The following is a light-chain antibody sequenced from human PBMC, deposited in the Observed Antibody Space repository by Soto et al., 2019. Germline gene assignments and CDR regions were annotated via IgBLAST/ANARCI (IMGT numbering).Light chain of an antibody. CDR2: DVT. CDR1: SSDVGTYNF. J-gene: IGLJ1*01. CDR3: CSYVGSYTSYV. Sequence: QSVLTQPRSVSGSPGQSVTISCTGTSSDVGTYNFVSWYQQHPGKAPKFMIYDVTKRPSGVPDRFSGSKSGNTASLTISGLQAEDEADNYCCSYVGSYTSYVFGTGTKVTVL. V-gene: IGLV2-11*01.